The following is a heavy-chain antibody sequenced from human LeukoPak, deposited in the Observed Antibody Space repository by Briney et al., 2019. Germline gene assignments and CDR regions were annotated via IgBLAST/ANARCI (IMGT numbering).Heavy chain of an antibody. CDR2: IYNSANT. CDR3: ARHSRSAYTGYENAFDI. D-gene: IGHD5-12*01. CDR1: GGPISSSYC. Sequence: SETLSLTCAVSGGPISSSYCWDWIRQPPGKGLEWIGNIYNSANTHYNPSLKTRITMSVDTSKNQFSLKLNSVTAADTGIYYCARHSRSAYTGYENAFDIWGQGTMVTVSS. J-gene: IGHJ3*02. V-gene: IGHV4-39*01.